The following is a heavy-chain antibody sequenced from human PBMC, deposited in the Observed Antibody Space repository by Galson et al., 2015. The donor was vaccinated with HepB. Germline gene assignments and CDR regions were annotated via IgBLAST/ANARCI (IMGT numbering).Heavy chain of an antibody. J-gene: IGHJ4*02. CDR1: GFTLSGYW. Sequence: SLRLSCAASGFTLSGYWMHWVRQGTGMGLVWVSRINSDGSSTSYADSVRGRFTISRDNAKNSLYLQMNSLRPEDTAVYFCVFLRGNDLKPLDYWGQGILVTVSS. CDR3: VFLRGNDLKPLDY. V-gene: IGHV3-74*01. CDR2: INSDGSST. D-gene: IGHD5-12*01.